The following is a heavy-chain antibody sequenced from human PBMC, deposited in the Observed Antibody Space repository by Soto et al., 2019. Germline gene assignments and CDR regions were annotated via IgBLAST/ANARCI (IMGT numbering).Heavy chain of an antibody. CDR2: INPSGGST. J-gene: IGHJ6*02. V-gene: IGHV1-46*01. CDR3: ARDRVDGSGVNYYYYYGMDV. Sequence: ASVKVSCKASGYTFTSYYMHWVRQAPGQGLEWMGIINPSGGSTSYAQKFQGRVTMTRDTSTSTVYMELSSLRSEDTAVYYCARDRVDGSGVNYYYYYGMDVWGQGTTVTVSS. D-gene: IGHD3-10*01. CDR1: GYTFTSYY.